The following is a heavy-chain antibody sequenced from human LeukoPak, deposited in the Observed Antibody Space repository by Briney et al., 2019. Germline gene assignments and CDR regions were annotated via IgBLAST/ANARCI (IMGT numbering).Heavy chain of an antibody. V-gene: IGHV3-53*01. CDR3: ARGRGDSSGYYPYYYYYYYMDV. CDR1: GFTVSSNY. J-gene: IGHJ6*03. Sequence: GGSLRLSCAASGFTVSSNYMSWVRQAPGKGLEWVSVIYSGGSTYYADSVKGRFTISRDNSKNTLYLQMNSLRAEDTAVYYCARGRGDSSGYYPYYYYYYYMDVWGKGTTVTISS. CDR2: IYSGGST. D-gene: IGHD3-22*01.